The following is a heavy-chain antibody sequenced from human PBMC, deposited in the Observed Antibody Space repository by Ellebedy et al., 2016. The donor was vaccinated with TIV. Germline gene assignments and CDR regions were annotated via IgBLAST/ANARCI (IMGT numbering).Heavy chain of an antibody. CDR1: GFTFSEYY. D-gene: IGHD1-26*01. Sequence: PGGSLRLSCAASGFTFSEYYMAWIRQSPGRGLEWISYMSPSPTYTIYADSVKGRFTISRDNAKNLLYLEVNSLRAEDTAVYFCARSSRPLIVGPVSFDFWGQGILVTVSS. CDR2: MSPSPTYT. V-gene: IGHV3-11*06. J-gene: IGHJ4*02. CDR3: ARSSRPLIVGPVSFDF.